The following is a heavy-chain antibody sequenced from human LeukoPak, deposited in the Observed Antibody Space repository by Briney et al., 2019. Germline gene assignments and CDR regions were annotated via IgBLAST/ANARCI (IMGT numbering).Heavy chain of an antibody. J-gene: IGHJ6*03. V-gene: IGHV4-61*02. CDR2: IYTSGST. Sequence: PSQTLSLTCTVSGGSLSSGSYYWSWIRQPAGKGLEWNGRIYTSGSTNNNPSHKRRVTISVDTTKNQFSLKLSSVTAADTAVYYCARVKISGSYPLTYMDVWGKGTTVTVSS. CDR1: GGSLSSGSYY. D-gene: IGHD1-26*01. CDR3: ARVKISGSYPLTYMDV.